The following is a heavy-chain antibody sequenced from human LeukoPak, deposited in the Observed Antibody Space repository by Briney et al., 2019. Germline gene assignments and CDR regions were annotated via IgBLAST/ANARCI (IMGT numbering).Heavy chain of an antibody. CDR2: MNPNSGNT. CDR1: GYTFTSYD. J-gene: IGHJ3*02. D-gene: IGHD3-3*01. Sequence: GASVKFSCKASGYTFTSYDINWVRQATGQGLEWMGWMNPNSGNTGYAQKFQGRVTITRNTSISTAYMELSSLRSEDTAVYYCARTHDFWSGYPDAFDIWGQGTMVTVSS. CDR3: ARTHDFWSGYPDAFDI. V-gene: IGHV1-8*03.